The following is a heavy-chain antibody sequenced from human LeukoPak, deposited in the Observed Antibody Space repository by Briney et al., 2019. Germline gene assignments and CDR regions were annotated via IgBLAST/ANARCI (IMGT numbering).Heavy chain of an antibody. CDR3: AKDNRQWLLPGYYFDY. CDR2: ISYDGSNK. D-gene: IGHD6-19*01. Sequence: QPGGSLRLSCAASGFTFSSYGMHWVRQAPGKGLEWVAVISYDGSNKYYADSVKGRFTISRDNSKNTLHLQMNSLRAEDTAVYYCAKDNRQWLLPGYYFDYWGQGTLVTVSS. V-gene: IGHV3-30*18. CDR1: GFTFSSYG. J-gene: IGHJ4*02.